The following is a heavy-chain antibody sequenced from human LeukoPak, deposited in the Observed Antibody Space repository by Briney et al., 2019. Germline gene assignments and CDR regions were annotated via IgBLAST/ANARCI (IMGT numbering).Heavy chain of an antibody. V-gene: IGHV3-7*01. Sequence: GGPLRLSCAASGFTFSSYWMTWVRQAPGKGLEWVANIKQDGSEKRYVDSVKGRFTISRDNAKNSLYLQMNSLRAEDTAVYYCARHPDHWFDPWGQGTLVTVSS. CDR2: IKQDGSEK. CDR3: ARHPDHWFDP. CDR1: GFTFSSYW. J-gene: IGHJ5*02.